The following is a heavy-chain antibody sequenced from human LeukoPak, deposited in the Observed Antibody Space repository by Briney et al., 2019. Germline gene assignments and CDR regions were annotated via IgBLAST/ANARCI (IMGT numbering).Heavy chain of an antibody. D-gene: IGHD6-19*01. V-gene: IGHV3-48*03. J-gene: IGHJ4*02. CDR2: ISSSGTII. Sequence: PGGSLRLSCAASGFTFSSYEMNWVRQAPGKGLEWVSYISSSGTIIYYADSVKGRFTISRDNAKNSLYLLMNSLRAEDTAVYYCARERSQWLGFDHWGQGTLVTVSS. CDR3: ARERSQWLGFDH. CDR1: GFTFSSYE.